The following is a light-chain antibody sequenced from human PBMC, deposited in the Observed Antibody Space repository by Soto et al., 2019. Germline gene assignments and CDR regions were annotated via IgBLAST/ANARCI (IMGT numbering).Light chain of an antibody. CDR1: QSVSSSY. CDR2: GAS. V-gene: IGKV3-20*01. Sequence: EILLTQSPGTLSLSPGERATLSCRASQSVSSSYVAWYQQKPGQAPRLLIYGASSRATGIPDRFSGSGSGTDFTLTISRLEPEDFAVYYCQQYGSSPGYTFGQGTKLEIK. CDR3: QQYGSSPGYT. J-gene: IGKJ2*01.